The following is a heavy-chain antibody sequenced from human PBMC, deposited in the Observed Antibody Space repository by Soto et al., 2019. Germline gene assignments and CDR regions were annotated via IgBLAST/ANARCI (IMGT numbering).Heavy chain of an antibody. J-gene: IGHJ4*02. V-gene: IGHV3-33*01. CDR3: ARDRDPGQWLTTNYFDY. D-gene: IGHD6-19*01. CDR2: IWYHGSNK. CDR1: GFTFSSYG. Sequence: QVQLVESGGGVIQPGRSLRLSCAASGFTFSSYGMHWVRQAPGKGLEWVAVIWYHGSNKYYADSVKGRFTISRDNSKNTLYLQMNSLRAEDTAVYYCARDRDPGQWLTTNYFDYWGQGTLVTVSS.